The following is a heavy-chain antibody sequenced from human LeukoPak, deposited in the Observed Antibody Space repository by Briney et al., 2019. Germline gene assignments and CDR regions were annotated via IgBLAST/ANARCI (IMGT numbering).Heavy chain of an antibody. CDR2: IYYSGST. J-gene: IGHJ4*02. Sequence: PSETLSLTCAVSGGSISSSSYYWDWIRQPPGKGLEWIGSIYYSGSTYYNPSLKSRVTISVDTSKNQFSLKLSSVTAADTAVYYCARQLYTYYDILTGPQLGYFDYWGQGTLVTVSS. CDR3: ARQLYTYYDILTGPQLGYFDY. V-gene: IGHV4-39*01. D-gene: IGHD3-9*01. CDR1: GGSISSSSYY.